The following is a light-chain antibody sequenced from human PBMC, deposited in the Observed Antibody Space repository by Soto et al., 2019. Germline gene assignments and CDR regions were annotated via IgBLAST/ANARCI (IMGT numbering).Light chain of an antibody. CDR1: QSLTNNF. J-gene: IGKJ4*01. Sequence: EIVLTQSPATLSLSPGERVTLSCGASQSLTNNFLAWYQQRPGLAPKLLIFDVSTRATGIPDRFSGSGSGTDFTLTISRLEPEDFAVYYCQRFDNSTNLGGGTKVELK. V-gene: IGKV3D-20*01. CDR3: QRFDNSTN. CDR2: DVS.